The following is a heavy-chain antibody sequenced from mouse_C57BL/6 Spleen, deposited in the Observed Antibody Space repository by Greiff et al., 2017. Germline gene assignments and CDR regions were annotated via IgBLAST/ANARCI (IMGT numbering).Heavy chain of an antibody. Sequence: QVQLQQSGPELVKPGASVKISCKASGYAFSSSWMNWVKQRPGKGLEWIGRIYPGDGDTNYNGKFKGKATLTADKSSSTAYMQLSSLTSEDSAVYFCAGYYDYDGYFDVWGTGTTVTVSS. CDR2: IYPGDGDT. D-gene: IGHD2-4*01. V-gene: IGHV1-82*01. CDR1: GYAFSSSW. J-gene: IGHJ1*03. CDR3: AGYYDYDGYFDV.